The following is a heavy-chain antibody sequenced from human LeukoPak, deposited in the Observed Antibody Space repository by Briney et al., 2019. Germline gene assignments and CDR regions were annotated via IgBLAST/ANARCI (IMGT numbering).Heavy chain of an antibody. CDR2: IKEDGSDK. D-gene: IGHD6-13*01. Sequence: GGSLRLSCEASGFIFSNYWMAWVRQAPGKGLEWVANIKEDGSDKNYVESMKGRYTISRDNAKNSLSLQMNSLRDEDTAVYYCARETPDSSSWTAYDFWGQGTLVTVSS. J-gene: IGHJ4*02. CDR3: ARETPDSSSWTAYDF. V-gene: IGHV3-7*01. CDR1: GFIFSNYW.